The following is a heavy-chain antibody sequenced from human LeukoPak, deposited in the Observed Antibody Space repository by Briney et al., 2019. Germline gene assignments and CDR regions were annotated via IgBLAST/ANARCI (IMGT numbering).Heavy chain of an antibody. CDR1: GYSFTAYY. V-gene: IGHV1-2*02. CDR2: INPNSGGT. Sequence: ASVKVSCKASGYSFTAYYMHWVRQAPGQGLEWMGWINPNSGGTNYAQKFQGRVTMTRDTSITTAYMEMSRLRSDDTALYYCARDKIGVGGTGFDYWGQGTLVTVSS. CDR3: ARDKIGVGGTGFDY. D-gene: IGHD6-19*01. J-gene: IGHJ4*02.